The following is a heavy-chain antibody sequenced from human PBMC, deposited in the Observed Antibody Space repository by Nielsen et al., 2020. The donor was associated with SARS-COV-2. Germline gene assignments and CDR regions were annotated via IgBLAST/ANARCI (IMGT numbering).Heavy chain of an antibody. Sequence: GGSLRLSCAASGFTFSSYAMSWVRQAPGKGLEWVSAISGSGGSTYYADSVKGRFTISRDNSKNTLYLQMNSLRAEDTAVYYCASGYCSSTSCYRGWFDPWGQGTLVTVSS. V-gene: IGHV3-23*01. D-gene: IGHD2-2*02. J-gene: IGHJ5*02. CDR2: ISGSGGST. CDR1: GFTFSSYA. CDR3: ASGYCSSTSCYRGWFDP.